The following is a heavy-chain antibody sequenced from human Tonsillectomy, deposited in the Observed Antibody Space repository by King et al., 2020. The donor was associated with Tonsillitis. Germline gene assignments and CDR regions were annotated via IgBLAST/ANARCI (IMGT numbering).Heavy chain of an antibody. CDR3: ARGRALDP. CDR1: GYTFTGYY. V-gene: IGHV1-2*02. Sequence: VQLVQSGAEVKKPGASVKVSCKASGYTFTGYYIHWVRQAPGQGLEWMGWLNPNTGYTNSAQKFKGRVTMTRDTSISTAYMEVNSLRSDDTALYYCARGRALDPWGQGTLVIVSS. CDR2: LNPNTGYT. J-gene: IGHJ5*02.